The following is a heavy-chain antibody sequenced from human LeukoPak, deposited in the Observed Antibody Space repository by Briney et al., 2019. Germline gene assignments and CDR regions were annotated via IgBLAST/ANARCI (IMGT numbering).Heavy chain of an antibody. D-gene: IGHD3-22*01. V-gene: IGHV4-39*01. J-gene: IGHJ4*02. Sequence: SETLSLTCTVSGGSISSSSYYWGWIRQPPGKGLEWIGSIYYSGSTYYNPSLKSRVTISVDTSKNQFSLKLSSVTAADTAVYYCALPYYDSRGNYFDYWGQGTLVTVSS. CDR3: ALPYYDSRGNYFDY. CDR1: GGSISSSSYY. CDR2: IYYSGST.